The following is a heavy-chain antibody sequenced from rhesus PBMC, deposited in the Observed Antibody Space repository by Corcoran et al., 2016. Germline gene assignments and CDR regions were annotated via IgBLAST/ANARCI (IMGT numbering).Heavy chain of an antibody. J-gene: IGHJ4*01. Sequence: EVQLVESGGGLVQLGGSLRLSCAASGFTFSNYWMRGVRLAPGKGLDWVGRIKNKADGGTAAYADSVKGRFTISRDDSKNTLYLQMNSLKTEDTAVYYCARDQSLYFDYWGQGVLVTVSS. CDR2: IKNKADGGTA. CDR3: ARDQSLYFDY. V-gene: IGHV3-16*02. CDR1: GFTFSNYW.